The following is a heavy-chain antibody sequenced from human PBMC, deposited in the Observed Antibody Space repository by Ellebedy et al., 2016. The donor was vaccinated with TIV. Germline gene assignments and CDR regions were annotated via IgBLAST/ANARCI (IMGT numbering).Heavy chain of an antibody. D-gene: IGHD6-13*01. V-gene: IGHV3-21*04. Sequence: PGGSLRLSCAASGFTFSNYAMAWVRQAPGKGLEWVSAIGPRSDYKFYADSVKGQFTTSRNNAENSLYLQMNSLRAEDTAVYYCARLGVIAAAGASDYWGQGTLVIVSS. CDR1: GFTFSNYA. CDR3: ARLGVIAAAGASDY. J-gene: IGHJ4*02. CDR2: IGPRSDYK.